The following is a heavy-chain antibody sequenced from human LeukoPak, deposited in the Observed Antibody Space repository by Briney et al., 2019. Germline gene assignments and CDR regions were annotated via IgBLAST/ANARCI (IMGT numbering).Heavy chain of an antibody. V-gene: IGHV3-23*01. CDR1: GFTFSSYA. D-gene: IGHD3-22*01. J-gene: IGHJ4*02. Sequence: GGSLRLSCAAPGFTFSSYAMSWVRQAPGKGLEWVSAISGSGGSTYYADSVKGRFTISRDNSKNTLYLQMNSLRAEDTAVYYCAKDLRRSYYYDSSGHEEEDYWGQGTLVTVSS. CDR3: AKDLRRSYYYDSSGHEEEDY. CDR2: ISGSGGST.